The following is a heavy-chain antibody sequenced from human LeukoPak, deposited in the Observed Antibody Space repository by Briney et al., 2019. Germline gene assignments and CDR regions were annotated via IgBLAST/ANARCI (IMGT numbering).Heavy chain of an antibody. CDR1: GFTFSHYW. Sequence: PGGSLRPSCAASGFTFSHYWMTWVRQAPGKGLEWVANINQDGSEEFYVDSLKGRFTISRDNAKNSLYLQINSLRADDTAIYYCARDSGRFYIDYWGQGTLVTVSS. V-gene: IGHV3-7*03. CDR2: INQDGSEE. J-gene: IGHJ4*02. D-gene: IGHD1-26*01. CDR3: ARDSGRFYIDY.